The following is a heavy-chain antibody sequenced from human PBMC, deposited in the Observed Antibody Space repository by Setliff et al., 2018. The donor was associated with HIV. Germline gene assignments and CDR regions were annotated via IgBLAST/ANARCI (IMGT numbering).Heavy chain of an antibody. CDR1: GYSISSGYY. CDR2: IYHSGNT. CDR3: ARGNYDILTGRAIYYYYYMDV. D-gene: IGHD3-9*01. V-gene: IGHV4-38-2*01. Sequence: PSETLSLTCAVSGYSISSGYYWGWIRQAPGEGLEWIGSIYHSGNTYYNPSLNSRVTISVGTSKNQFSLKLSSVTAADTAVYYCARGNYDILTGRAIYYYYYMDVWGKGTTVTVSS. J-gene: IGHJ6*03.